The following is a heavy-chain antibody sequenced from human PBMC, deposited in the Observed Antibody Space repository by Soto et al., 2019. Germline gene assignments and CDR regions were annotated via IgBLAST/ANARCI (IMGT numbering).Heavy chain of an antibody. J-gene: IGHJ6*02. CDR3: ARVSMVREHYYYYYGMDV. Sequence: SETLSLTCAVSGGSISSSNCWSCVRQPPGKGLEWIGEIYHSGSTNYNPSLKSRVTISVDKSKNQFSLKLSSVTAADTAVYYCARVSMVREHYYYYYGMDVWGQGTTVTVSS. D-gene: IGHD3-10*01. CDR2: IYHSGST. CDR1: GGSISSSNC. V-gene: IGHV4-4*02.